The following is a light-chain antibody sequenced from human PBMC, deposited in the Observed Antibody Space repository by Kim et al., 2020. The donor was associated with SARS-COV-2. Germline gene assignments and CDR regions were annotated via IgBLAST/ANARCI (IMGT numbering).Light chain of an antibody. CDR3: NSRDSSGNQLV. CDR2: GKN. CDR1: SLRSYY. V-gene: IGLV3-19*01. J-gene: IGLJ2*01. Sequence: AVGQTVRITCQGDSLRSYYASWYQQKPGQAPVLVIYGKNNRPSGIPDRFSGSSSGNTASLTITGAQAEDEADYYCNSRDSSGNQLVFGGGTQLTVL.